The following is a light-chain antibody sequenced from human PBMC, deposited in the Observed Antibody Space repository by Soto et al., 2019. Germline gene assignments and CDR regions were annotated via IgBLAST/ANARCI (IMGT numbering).Light chain of an antibody. CDR2: SAS. CDR1: PSVNSRD. J-gene: IGKJ5*01. V-gene: IGKV3-20*01. Sequence: EIVLTQSPGTLSLSPGERATLPCRASPSVNSRDLAWYQQKPGQAPRLLIYSASSRATGIPDRFSGSGSGPDFTLIISRVEPEDFAVYFCQHYGSSPPITFGQGTRLEIK. CDR3: QHYGSSPPIT.